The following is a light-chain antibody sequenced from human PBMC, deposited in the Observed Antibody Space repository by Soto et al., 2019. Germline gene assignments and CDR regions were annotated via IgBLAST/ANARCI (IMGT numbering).Light chain of an antibody. J-gene: IGKJ1*01. V-gene: IGKV3-20*01. CDR3: QQYGNSPWT. CDR2: STS. CDR1: QRFGSSN. Sequence: EIVLTQSPGTLSLSPGERGTLSCRASQRFGSSNLAWYQQKPGQAPRLLIYSTSSRATGIPDRFSGSGSGTDFTLTISRLEPEDFAVYYRQQYGNSPWTFGQGTKVEIK.